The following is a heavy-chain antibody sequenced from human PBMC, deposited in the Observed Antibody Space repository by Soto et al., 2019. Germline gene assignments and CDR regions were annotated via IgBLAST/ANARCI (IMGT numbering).Heavy chain of an antibody. CDR1: RYSVSGHRAA. CDR2: TYYRSKWYN. J-gene: IGHJ3*02. Sequence: SQALSLTSPISRYSVSGHRAAWNWIRPSPSRGLAWLGRTYYRSKWYNDYAVSVKSRITINPDTSKNQFSLQLNSVTPEDTAVYYCARTDVTMIVVAGDAFDIWGQGTMVTVS. D-gene: IGHD3-22*01. V-gene: IGHV6-1*01. CDR3: ARTDVTMIVVAGDAFDI.